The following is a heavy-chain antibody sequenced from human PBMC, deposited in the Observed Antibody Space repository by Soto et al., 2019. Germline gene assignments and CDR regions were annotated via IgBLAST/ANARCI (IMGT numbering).Heavy chain of an antibody. CDR1: GVIFNDYY. D-gene: IGHD6-13*01. Sequence: GGSLRLSCEASGVIFNDYYMSWVRQAPGKGLEWVSYISSSGSLISYADSVKGRFTISRDKAKNSVYLQMNSLRAEDTAREYYADWTNSSSEIWGQRKMVTVAS. CDR3: ADWTNSSSEI. J-gene: IGHJ3*01. V-gene: IGHV3-11*01. CDR2: ISSSGSLI.